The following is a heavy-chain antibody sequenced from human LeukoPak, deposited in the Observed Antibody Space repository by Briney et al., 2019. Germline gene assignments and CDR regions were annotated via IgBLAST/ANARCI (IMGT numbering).Heavy chain of an antibody. Sequence: SETLSLTCTVSGGSISSYYWSWIRQPPGKGLEWIGYIYYSGSTYYNPSLKSRVTISVDTSKNQFSLKLSSVTAADTAVYYCARHAYSSSWYPADAFDIWGQGTMVTVSS. D-gene: IGHD6-13*01. J-gene: IGHJ3*02. V-gene: IGHV4-59*01. CDR3: ARHAYSSSWYPADAFDI. CDR1: GGSISSYY. CDR2: IYYSGST.